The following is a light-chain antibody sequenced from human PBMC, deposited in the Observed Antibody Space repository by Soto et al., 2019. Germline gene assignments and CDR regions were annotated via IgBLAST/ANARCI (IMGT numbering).Light chain of an antibody. V-gene: IGKV3D-15*01. CDR1: QSVSSN. CDR2: GAS. Sequence: EIVRTQSPATLSVSAGERPTLSCRASQSVSSNLAWYQQKPGQAPRLLIFGASTGATGIPARFSGGGSGTEFSLTISSLQSEDFAVYYCQQYNDWPLTFGGGTKVDIK. J-gene: IGKJ4*01. CDR3: QQYNDWPLT.